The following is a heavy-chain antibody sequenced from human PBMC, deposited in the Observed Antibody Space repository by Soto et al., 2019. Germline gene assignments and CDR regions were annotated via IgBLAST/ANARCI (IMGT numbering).Heavy chain of an antibody. Sequence: SETLSLTCTVSGGSISNAAYSWSWIRQPPGKGLEWIGYIFYSGSTRYNPSVRSRVTISADTSKNQFSLKLYSVTAADTAFYYCARVGDYGDYTPIPFDYWGQGALVTVSS. J-gene: IGHJ4*02. CDR1: GGSISNAAYS. CDR3: ARVGDYGDYTPIPFDY. D-gene: IGHD4-17*01. CDR2: IFYSGST. V-gene: IGHV4-61*08.